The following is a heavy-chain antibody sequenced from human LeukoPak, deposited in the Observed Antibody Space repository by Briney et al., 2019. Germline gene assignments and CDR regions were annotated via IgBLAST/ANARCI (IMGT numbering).Heavy chain of an antibody. V-gene: IGHV4-39*01. J-gene: IGHJ4*02. CDR2: IYYSGST. CDR1: GGSISSSSYY. Sequence: SETLSLTCTVSGGSISSSSYYWGWIRQPPGKGLEWIGSIYYSGSTYYNPSLKSRVTISVDTSKNQFSLQLNSVTPEDTAVYYCARTYSGSYDYWGQGTLVTVSS. D-gene: IGHD1-26*01. CDR3: ARTYSGSYDY.